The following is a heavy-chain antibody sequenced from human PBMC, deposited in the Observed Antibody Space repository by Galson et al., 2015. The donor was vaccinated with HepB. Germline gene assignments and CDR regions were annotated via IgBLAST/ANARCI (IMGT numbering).Heavy chain of an antibody. J-gene: IGHJ6*02. Sequence: SVKVSCKASGYSFTSYTMHWVRQAPGQRLEWMGWINAGDGNTRYSRKLQGRVSITRDTSASTFYMELSGLRSEDTAVYYCARDVVGVGAGDPRHSYYYGMDVWGQGTTVTVSS. CDR2: INAGDGNT. V-gene: IGHV1-3*01. D-gene: IGHD2-21*01. CDR3: ARDVVGVGAGDPRHSYYYGMDV. CDR1: GYSFTSYT.